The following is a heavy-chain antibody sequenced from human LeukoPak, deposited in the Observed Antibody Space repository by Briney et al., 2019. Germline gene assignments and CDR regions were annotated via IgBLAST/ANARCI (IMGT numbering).Heavy chain of an antibody. CDR2: IYYSGST. CDR3: ARQAAQTYDY. J-gene: IGHJ4*02. CDR1: GGSISSSSYY. Sequence: SETLSLTCTVSGGSISSSSYYWGWIRQPPGKGLEYIGNIYYSGSTDYNPSLKSRVTISVDMSKDQFSLKLSSVTAADTAVYYCARQAAQTYDYWGQGTLVTVSS. V-gene: IGHV4-39*01.